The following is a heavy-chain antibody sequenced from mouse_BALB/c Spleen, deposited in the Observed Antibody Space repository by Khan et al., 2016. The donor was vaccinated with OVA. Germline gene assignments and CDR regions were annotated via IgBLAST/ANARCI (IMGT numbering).Heavy chain of an antibody. J-gene: IGHJ4*01. CDR1: GYTFTSYW. Sequence: DLVKPGASVKLSCKASGYTFTSYWINWIKQRPGQGLEWIGRISPGSGTPYYNEMFKGKATLTVDTSSSTAYIQLSSLSSEDSAVYFCARENYYGSSRYAMDYWGQGTSVTASS. CDR2: ISPGSGTP. V-gene: IGHV1S41*01. D-gene: IGHD1-1*01. CDR3: ARENYYGSSRYAMDY.